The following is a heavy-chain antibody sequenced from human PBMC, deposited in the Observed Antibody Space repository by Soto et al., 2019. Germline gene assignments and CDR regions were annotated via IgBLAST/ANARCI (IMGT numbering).Heavy chain of an antibody. V-gene: IGHV1-58*01. CDR3: AAVLDFWSGYHFDY. D-gene: IGHD3-3*01. Sequence: SVKVSCKASGFTFTSSAVQWVRQARGQRLEWIGWIVVGSGNTNYAQKFQERVTITRDMSTSTAYMELSSLRSEDTAVYYCAAVLDFWSGYHFDYWGQGTLVTVSS. CDR1: GFTFTSSA. J-gene: IGHJ4*02. CDR2: IVVGSGNT.